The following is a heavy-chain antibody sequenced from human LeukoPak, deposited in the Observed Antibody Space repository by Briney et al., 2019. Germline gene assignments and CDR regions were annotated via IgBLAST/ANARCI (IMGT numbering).Heavy chain of an antibody. V-gene: IGHV3-48*03. J-gene: IGHJ6*03. CDR1: GFTFSSYE. D-gene: IGHD2-2*01. CDR3: AKAIRTSCYGCNMDV. Sequence: GGSLRLSCAASGFTFSSYEMNWVRQAPGKGLEWVSYISSSGSTTYYADSVKGRFTISRDNSKNTLYLQMNSLRAEDTAVYYCAKAIRTSCYGCNMDVWGKGTTVTVSS. CDR2: ISSSGSTT.